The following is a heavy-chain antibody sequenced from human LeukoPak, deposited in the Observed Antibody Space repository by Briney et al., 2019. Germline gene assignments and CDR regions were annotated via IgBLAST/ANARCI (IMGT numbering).Heavy chain of an antibody. J-gene: IGHJ4*02. Sequence: SETLSLTCTVSGGSISSSSFHWGWIRQPPGKGLEWIGSIYYSGSTDYNPSLKSRVTISVDTSKSQFSLKLSSVTAADTAVYYCARDLASRTKMAPFDYWGQGTLVTVSS. CDR2: IYYSGST. V-gene: IGHV4-39*07. CDR3: ARDLASRTKMAPFDY. CDR1: GGSISSSSFH. D-gene: IGHD1-14*01.